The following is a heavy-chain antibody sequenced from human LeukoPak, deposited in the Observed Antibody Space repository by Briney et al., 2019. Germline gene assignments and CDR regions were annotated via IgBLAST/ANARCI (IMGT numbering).Heavy chain of an antibody. CDR3: VRDSILYYDSSGTY. CDR2: ISSTSSTI. CDR1: GFTFSSYS. D-gene: IGHD3-22*01. V-gene: IGHV3-48*02. J-gene: IGHJ4*02. Sequence: GGSLRLSCAVSGFTFSSYSMNWDRQAPGKGLEWVSYISSTSSTIYYADSVKGRFTISRENAKNSLYLQMNSLRDEDTAVYYYVRDSILYYDSSGTYWGQGTLVTVSS.